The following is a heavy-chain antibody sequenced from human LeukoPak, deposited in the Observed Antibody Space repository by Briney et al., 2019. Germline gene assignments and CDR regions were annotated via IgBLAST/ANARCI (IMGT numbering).Heavy chain of an antibody. CDR1: GFSFSVYE. CDR3: PTLTVASNFDY. V-gene: IGHV3-48*03. J-gene: IGHJ4*02. Sequence: GGSLRLSCAASGFSFSVYEIHWVRQAPGNGLEWIADISGSYSTTYYADSVKVLFTVSRDTAKNSLYLQMTSLRAEDTAVYYCPTLTVASNFDYWGQGTLVTVSS. CDR2: ISGSYSTT. D-gene: IGHD6-19*01.